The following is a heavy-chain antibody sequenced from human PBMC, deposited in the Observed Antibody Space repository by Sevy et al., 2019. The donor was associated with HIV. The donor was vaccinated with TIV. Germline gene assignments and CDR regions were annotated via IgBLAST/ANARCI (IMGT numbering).Heavy chain of an antibody. V-gene: IGHV3-30*02. D-gene: IGHD1-1*01. CDR1: GFTFSSYG. Sequence: GGSLRLSCAASGFTFSSYGMHWVRQAPGKGLEWVAFIRYDGSNKYYADSVKGRFTISRDNSKNTLYLQMNSLRAEDTDVYYCAKDCYNYGPRYYYGMDVWGQGTTVTVSS. CDR2: IRYDGSNK. CDR3: AKDCYNYGPRYYYGMDV. J-gene: IGHJ6*02.